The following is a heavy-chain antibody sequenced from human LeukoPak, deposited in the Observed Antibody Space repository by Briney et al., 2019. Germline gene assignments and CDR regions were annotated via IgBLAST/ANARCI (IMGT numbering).Heavy chain of an antibody. CDR2: INPNSGGT. Sequence: GASVKVSCKASGYTFTGYYMHWVRQAPGQGLEWMEWINPNSGGTNYAQKLQGRVAMTTDTSTSTAYMELRSLRSDDTAVYYCARGGAVAVVYFDYWGQGTLVTVSS. J-gene: IGHJ4*02. CDR3: ARGGAVAVVYFDY. CDR1: GYTFTGYY. D-gene: IGHD6-19*01. V-gene: IGHV1-2*02.